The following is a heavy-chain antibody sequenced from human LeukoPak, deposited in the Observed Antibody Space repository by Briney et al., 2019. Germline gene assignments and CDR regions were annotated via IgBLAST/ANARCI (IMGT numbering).Heavy chain of an antibody. V-gene: IGHV3-23*01. CDR3: GKLFYSSGMYHFDY. Sequence: GESLKISCATSGFTFSSSAMSWVRQPPGKGLAWVSTISGSGGGTYYADSVKGRFTISRDNSKNTLYLQMNSLRAEDTAVFYCGKLFYSSGMYHFDYWGQGTLVTVSS. CDR1: GFTFSSSA. D-gene: IGHD3-10*01. CDR2: ISGSGGGT. J-gene: IGHJ4*02.